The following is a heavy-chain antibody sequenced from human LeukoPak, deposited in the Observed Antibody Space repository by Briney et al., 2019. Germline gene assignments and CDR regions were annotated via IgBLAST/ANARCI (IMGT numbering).Heavy chain of an antibody. D-gene: IGHD1-1*01. CDR3: ARTAEDSGTYFDY. Sequence: PSETLSLTCTVSGGTLSSGSYYWSWIRQPPGKGLEWIGYIYYSGSTNYNPSLKSRVTISVDTSKNQFSLKLRSVTAADTAVYYCARTAEDSGTYFDYWGQGTLVTVSS. CDR2: IYYSGST. V-gene: IGHV4-61*01. J-gene: IGHJ4*02. CDR1: GGTLSSGSYY.